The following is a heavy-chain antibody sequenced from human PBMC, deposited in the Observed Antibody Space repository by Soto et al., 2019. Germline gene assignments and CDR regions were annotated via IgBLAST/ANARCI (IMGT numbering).Heavy chain of an antibody. CDR3: AREVLLYSSSSYYFDY. CDR2: IIPIFGTA. CDR1: GGTFSSYA. J-gene: IGHJ4*02. V-gene: IGHV1-69*13. D-gene: IGHD6-6*01. Sequence: GASVKVSCKASGGTFSSYAISWLRQAPGQGLEWMGGIIPIFGTANYAQKFQGRVTITADESTSTAYMELSSLRSEDTAVYYCAREVLLYSSSSYYFDYWGQGTLVTVSS.